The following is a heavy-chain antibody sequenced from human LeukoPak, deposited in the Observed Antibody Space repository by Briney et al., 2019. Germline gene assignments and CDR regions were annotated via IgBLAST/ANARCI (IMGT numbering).Heavy chain of an antibody. CDR1: GGSISSYY. CDR2: IYYSGST. V-gene: IGHV4-59*01. D-gene: IGHD5-24*01. J-gene: IGHJ6*03. CDR3: ARDCREMATIWWLYMDV. Sequence: SETLSLTCTVSGGSISSYYWSWIRQPPGKGLEWIGYIYYSGSTNYNPSLKSRVTISVDTSKNQFSLKLSSVTAADTAVYYCARDCREMATIWWLYMDVWGKGTTVTVSS.